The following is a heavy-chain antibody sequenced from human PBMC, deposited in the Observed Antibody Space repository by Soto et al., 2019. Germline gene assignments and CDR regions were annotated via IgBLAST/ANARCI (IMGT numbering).Heavy chain of an antibody. CDR2: ISSSGNTI. Sequence: QVQLVESGGGLVKTSGSLRIACAAFGFTFSDYCMSWVRQAPGKGLEWVSYISSSGNTIYYADSVKGRFTISRDNAKNSVYLQMNSLRAEDTALYFCAKMSSENYYDPVFSWGQGTLVTVSS. CDR3: AKMSSENYYDPVFS. D-gene: IGHD3-22*01. J-gene: IGHJ4*02. CDR1: GFTFSDYC. V-gene: IGHV3-11*01.